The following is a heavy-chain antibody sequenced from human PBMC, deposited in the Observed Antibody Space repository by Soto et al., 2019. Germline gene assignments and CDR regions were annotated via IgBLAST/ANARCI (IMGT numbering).Heavy chain of an antibody. CDR1: GYTFTSYD. Sequence: ASVKVSCKASGYTFTSYDINWVRQATGQGLEWMGWMNPNSGNTGYAQKFQGRVTMTRNTSISTAYMELSSLRSEDTAVYYCAGRRVVVAARYWFDPWGQGTLVTVSS. D-gene: IGHD2-15*01. V-gene: IGHV1-8*01. CDR3: AGRRVVVAARYWFDP. CDR2: MNPNSGNT. J-gene: IGHJ5*02.